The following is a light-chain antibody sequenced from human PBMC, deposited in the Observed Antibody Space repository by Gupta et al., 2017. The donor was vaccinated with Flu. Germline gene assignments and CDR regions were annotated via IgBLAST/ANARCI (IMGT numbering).Light chain of an antibody. Sequence: ETVMTQSPATLSVSPGERATVSCRASQSVYSNLAWYQQQPGQAPRLLIYDACNRDTGITARFSGSGYGIEFTLTISSRQSEKFAVYYCQQKNDRADHRFGQGTRLEIK. V-gene: IGKV3-15*01. CDR1: QSVYSN. CDR2: DAC. CDR3: QQKNDRADHR. J-gene: IGKJ5*01.